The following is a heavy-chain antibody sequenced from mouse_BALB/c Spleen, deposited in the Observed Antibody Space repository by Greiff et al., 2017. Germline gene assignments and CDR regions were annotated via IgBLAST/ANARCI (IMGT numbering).Heavy chain of an antibody. D-gene: IGHD2-4*01. Sequence: EVKLMESGPELVKPGASVKIPCKASGYTFTDYNMDWVKQSHGKSLEWIGDINPNNGGTIYNQKFKGKATLTVDKSSSTAYMELRSLTSEDTAVYYCARGEDYAYTRSLPYWGQGTLVTVSA. CDR3: ARGEDYAYTRSLPY. CDR2: INPNNGGT. CDR1: GYTFTDYN. V-gene: IGHV1-18*01. J-gene: IGHJ3*01.